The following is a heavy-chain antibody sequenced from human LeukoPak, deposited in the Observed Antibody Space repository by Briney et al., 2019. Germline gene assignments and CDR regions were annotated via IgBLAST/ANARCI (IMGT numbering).Heavy chain of an antibody. Sequence: PSETLSLTCTVSGGSTSSYYWSWIRQPPGKGLEWIGYIYYSGSTNYNPSLKSRVTISGDTSKSQVSLKVSSVTAADTAVYYCARGRYNYALEDYFDYWGQGTLVTVSS. CDR2: IYYSGST. V-gene: IGHV4-59*01. D-gene: IGHD5-18*01. J-gene: IGHJ4*02. CDR1: GGSTSSYY. CDR3: ARGRYNYALEDYFDY.